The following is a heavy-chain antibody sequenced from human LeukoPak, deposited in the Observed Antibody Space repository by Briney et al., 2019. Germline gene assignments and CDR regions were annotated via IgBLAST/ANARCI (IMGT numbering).Heavy chain of an antibody. CDR2: ISYDGSNK. J-gene: IGHJ4*02. Sequence: PGRSLRLSCAASGFTFSSYGMHWVRQAPGKGLEWVAVISYDGSNKYYADSVKGRFTISRDNSKNTLYLQMNSLRAEDTAVYYCAKVGGLRYFDWLYPTGYWGQGTLVTVSS. CDR1: GFTFSSYG. CDR3: AKVGGLRYFDWLYPTGY. V-gene: IGHV3-30*18. D-gene: IGHD3-9*01.